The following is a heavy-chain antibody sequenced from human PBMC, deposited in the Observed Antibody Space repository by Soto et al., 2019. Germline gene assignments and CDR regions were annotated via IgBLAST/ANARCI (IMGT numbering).Heavy chain of an antibody. D-gene: IGHD1-1*01. CDR2: TDNDGGTT. Sequence: EVQLVESRGGLIQPGGTLRLACAAAGFTFGIFWMHWVRQAPGKGLVWVSRTDNDGGTTTYADSVKGRFTISRDNAKKTLYLQMNSLRADDTAIYFCARDGPEHNNSLDFWGQGTLVTVSS. CDR1: GFTFGIFW. CDR3: ARDGPEHNNSLDF. J-gene: IGHJ4*02. V-gene: IGHV3-74*03.